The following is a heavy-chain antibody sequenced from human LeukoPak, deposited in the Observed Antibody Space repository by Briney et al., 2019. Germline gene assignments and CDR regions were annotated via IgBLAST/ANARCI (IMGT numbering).Heavy chain of an antibody. CDR1: GFTFSSYG. D-gene: IGHD3-22*01. CDR3: AIMHGYYDGSGYWVQ. CDR2: MTTSGATT. Sequence: GGSLRLSWAASGFTFSSYGMSWVRQAPGKGLGWVSFMTTSGATTSYADSVKGRFTISRDNHRNTLYMQMNSLRDEDTALYYCAIMHGYYDGSGYWVQWGQGTLVTVSS. J-gene: IGHJ4*02. V-gene: IGHV3-23*01.